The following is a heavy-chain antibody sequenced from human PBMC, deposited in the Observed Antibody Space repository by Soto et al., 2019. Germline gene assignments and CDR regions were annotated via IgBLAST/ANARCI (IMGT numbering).Heavy chain of an antibody. V-gene: IGHV2-5*01. D-gene: IGHD3-22*01. CDR2: IYWNDDK. CDR1: GFSLTTSDMG. J-gene: IGHJ3*02. Sequence: SGPTLVNPTQTLTLTCSFSGFSLTTSDMGVGWIRQSPGQALEWLALIYWNDDKRYSPSLKSRLTITKGTSKNQVVLTMTNMDPVDTATYYCAHDYYDSSTYYPHDAFDIWGQGTLVTVSS. CDR3: AHDYYDSSTYYPHDAFDI.